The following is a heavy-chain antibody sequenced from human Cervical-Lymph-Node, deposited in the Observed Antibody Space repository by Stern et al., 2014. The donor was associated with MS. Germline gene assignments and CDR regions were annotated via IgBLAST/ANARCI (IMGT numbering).Heavy chain of an antibody. D-gene: IGHD6-19*01. CDR3: ARGEISGWSPEDY. V-gene: IGHV3-48*02. CDR1: GFPFSSYS. Sequence: MQLVQSGGGLVQPGGSLRLSCAASGFPFSSYSMNWVRQAPGKGLEWISYISSASKNIHYADSVKGRFTMSRDDAKDTLYLQMNSLRDEDTAVYYCARGEISGWSPEDYWGQGTLVTVSS. J-gene: IGHJ4*02. CDR2: ISSASKNI.